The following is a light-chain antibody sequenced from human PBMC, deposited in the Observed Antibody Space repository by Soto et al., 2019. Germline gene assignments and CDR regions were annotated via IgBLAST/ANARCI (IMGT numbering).Light chain of an antibody. CDR2: DNN. CDR1: SSNIGNNY. CDR3: GTWDSSLSAYV. J-gene: IGLJ1*01. Sequence: QSVLTQPPSVSAAPGQKVTISCSGSSSNIGNNYVSWFQQLPETAPKLLIYDNNKRPSGIPDRFSGSKSGTSATLGITGLQTGDEADYYCGTWDSSLSAYVFGTGTKLTVL. V-gene: IGLV1-51*01.